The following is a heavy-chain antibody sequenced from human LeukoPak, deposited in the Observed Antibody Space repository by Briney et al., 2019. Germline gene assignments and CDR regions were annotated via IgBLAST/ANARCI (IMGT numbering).Heavy chain of an antibody. Sequence: SQTLSLTCALSGDSVSSNSAAWNWIRQSPSRGLEWLVRTYYRSKWYNDYAVSVKSRITIKPDTSKNQFSLQLNSVAPEDTAVYYCAGYGSGSYYGYDAFDIWGQGTMVTVSS. CDR2: TYYRSKWYN. V-gene: IGHV6-1*01. CDR1: GDSVSSNSAA. D-gene: IGHD3-10*01. J-gene: IGHJ3*02. CDR3: AGYGSGSYYGYDAFDI.